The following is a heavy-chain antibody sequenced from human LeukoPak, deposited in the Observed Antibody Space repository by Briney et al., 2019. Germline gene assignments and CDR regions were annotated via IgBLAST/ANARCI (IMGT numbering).Heavy chain of an antibody. D-gene: IGHD3-22*01. CDR1: GFTFISYA. CDR3: AIMHPYYDGSGYWVQ. Sequence: GGSLRLSCAASGFTFISYAMSWVRQAPGKGLEWVSGISTSGASTSNAASVKGRFTISRDNPRNTLYMQMNSLIAEDTALYYCAIMHPYYDGSGYWVQWGQGTLVTVSS. CDR2: ISTSGAST. J-gene: IGHJ4*02. V-gene: IGHV3-23*01.